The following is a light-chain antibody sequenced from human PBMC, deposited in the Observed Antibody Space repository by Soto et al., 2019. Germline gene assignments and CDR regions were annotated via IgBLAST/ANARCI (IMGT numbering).Light chain of an antibody. CDR1: QSISTW. V-gene: IGKV1-5*03. CDR2: TAS. CDR3: QHYNRYSPYT. J-gene: IGKJ2*01. Sequence: DIQMTQFPSTLSASIGDRVTITCRASQSISTWLAWYQQKAGKAPKPLIYTASSLETGVPSRFSGNGSETEFPLTISSLQPDDFANYYCQHYNRYSPYTFGQGTRLEIK.